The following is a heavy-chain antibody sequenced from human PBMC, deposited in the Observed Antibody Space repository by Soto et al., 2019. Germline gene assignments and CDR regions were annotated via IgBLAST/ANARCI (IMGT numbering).Heavy chain of an antibody. V-gene: IGHV3-21*01. Sequence: GGSLRLSCAASGFTFSTYTMNWFRQAPGKGLEWVSSIGSSSTYIYYADSVKGRFTISRDNAKNSLYLQMNSLRAEDTAVYYCARGPASRYSYGSIDFWGQGTLVTVSS. CDR3: ARGPASRYSYGSIDF. D-gene: IGHD5-18*01. J-gene: IGHJ4*02. CDR2: IGSSSTYI. CDR1: GFTFSTYT.